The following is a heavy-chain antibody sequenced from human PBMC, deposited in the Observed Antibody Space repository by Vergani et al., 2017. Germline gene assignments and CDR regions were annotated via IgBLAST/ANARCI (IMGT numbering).Heavy chain of an antibody. V-gene: IGHV3-30*02. Sequence: QVQLVESGGGVVQPGGSLRLSCGASGFTFSNYGMHWVRQAPGKGLEWVTFIRYDGSNTYYADSVKGRFTISRDNSKNTLFLQVNSLRPEDTAVYYCARDTVTGSRYFDYGGQGTLVTVSS. CDR2: IRYDGSNT. CDR3: ARDTVTGSRYFDY. CDR1: GFTFSNYG. J-gene: IGHJ4*02. D-gene: IGHD6-19*01.